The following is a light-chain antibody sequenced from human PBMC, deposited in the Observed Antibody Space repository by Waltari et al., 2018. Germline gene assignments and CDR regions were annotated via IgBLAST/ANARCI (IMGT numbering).Light chain of an antibody. CDR3: QQSYSAPLT. J-gene: IGKJ4*01. CDR2: AAT. V-gene: IGKV1-39*01. CDR1: RDIFNY. Sequence: DIQMTQSPSSLSASVGDRVTITCRASRDIFNYINWYQQKPGKAPKFLIHAATTLHSGVPSRFSGGGSGTDFTLTITSLQPEDFATYYCQQSYSAPLTFGGGTKVEI.